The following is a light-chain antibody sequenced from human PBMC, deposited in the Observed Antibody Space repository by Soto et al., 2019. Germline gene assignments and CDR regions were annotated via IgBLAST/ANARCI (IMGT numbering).Light chain of an antibody. CDR2: NTN. V-gene: IGLV8-61*01. CDR1: SGSVSTRNY. J-gene: IGLJ3*02. CDR3: VLYVGSGMHWV. Sequence: QAVVTQEPSFSVSPGGTVTLTCGLTSGSVSTRNYPSWYQQIPGQAPRTLIYNTNTRSSGVPDRFSGSILGNKAALTITGAQAEDESDYYCVLYVGSGMHWVFGGGPKLTV.